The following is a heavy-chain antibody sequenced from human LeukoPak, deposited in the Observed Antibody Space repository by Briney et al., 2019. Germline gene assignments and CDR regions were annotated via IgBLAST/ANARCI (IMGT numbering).Heavy chain of an antibody. D-gene: IGHD5-18*01. CDR1: GGSISSYY. CDR3: ARETAMDLIDY. Sequence: SETLSLTCTVSGGSISSYYWSWIRQPPGKGLEWIGYIYYSGSTNYNPSLKSRVTISVDTSKNQFSLKLSSVTAADTAVYYCARETAMDLIDYWGQGTLVTVSS. J-gene: IGHJ4*02. CDR2: IYYSGST. V-gene: IGHV4-59*12.